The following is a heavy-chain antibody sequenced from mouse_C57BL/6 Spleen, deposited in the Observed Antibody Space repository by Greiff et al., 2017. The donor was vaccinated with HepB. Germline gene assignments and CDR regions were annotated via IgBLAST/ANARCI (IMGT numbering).Heavy chain of an antibody. D-gene: IGHD2-2*01. J-gene: IGHJ3*01. CDR1: GYAFSSSW. V-gene: IGHV1-82*01. Sequence: VQLQESGPELVKPGASVKISCKASGYAFSSSWMNWVKQRPGKGLEWIGRIYPGDGDTNYNGKFKGKATLTADKSSSTAYMQLSSLTSEDSAVYFCARIYYGYDEAYWGQGTLVTVSA. CDR2: IYPGDGDT. CDR3: ARIYYGYDEAY.